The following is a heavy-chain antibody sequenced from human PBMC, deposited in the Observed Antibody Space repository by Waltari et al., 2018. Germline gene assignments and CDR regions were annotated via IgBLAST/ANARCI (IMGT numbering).Heavy chain of an antibody. Sequence: QLQLQESGPGLVKPSETLSLTCTVSGGSISSSSYYWGWIRQPPGKGLEWIGSIYYSGSTYYNPSLKSRVTISVDTSKNQFSLKLSSVTAADMAVYYCARGCSGGSCYPDYWGQGTLVTVSS. D-gene: IGHD2-15*01. J-gene: IGHJ4*02. V-gene: IGHV4-39*07. CDR2: IYYSGST. CDR3: ARGCSGGSCYPDY. CDR1: GGSISSSSYY.